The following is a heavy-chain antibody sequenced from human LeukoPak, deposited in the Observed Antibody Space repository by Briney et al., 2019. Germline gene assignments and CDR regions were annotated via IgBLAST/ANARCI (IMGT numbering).Heavy chain of an antibody. CDR3: ARARQDYFDY. J-gene: IGHJ4*02. V-gene: IGHV1-69*13. Sequence: ASVKVSCKASEYTFTGYYMHWVRQAPGQGLEWMGGIIPIFGTANYAQKFQGRVTITADESTSTAYMELSSLRSEDTAVYYCARARQDYFDYWGQGTLVTVSS. CDR2: IIPIFGTA. CDR1: EYTFTGYY.